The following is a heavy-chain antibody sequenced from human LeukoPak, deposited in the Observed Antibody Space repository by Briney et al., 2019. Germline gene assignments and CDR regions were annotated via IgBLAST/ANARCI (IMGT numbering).Heavy chain of an antibody. Sequence: GSLRLSCAVSGFTFSSYAINWVRQAPGKGLEWVSVFSGSSGSTYYADSVKGRFTISRDNSKNTLYLQMNSLRTEDTAIYYCARDRRGKGYCSSTSCLAGLFDYWGQGTLVTVSS. V-gene: IGHV3-23*01. J-gene: IGHJ4*02. CDR1: GFTFSSYA. CDR3: ARDRRGKGYCSSTSCLAGLFDY. D-gene: IGHD2-2*01. CDR2: FSGSSGST.